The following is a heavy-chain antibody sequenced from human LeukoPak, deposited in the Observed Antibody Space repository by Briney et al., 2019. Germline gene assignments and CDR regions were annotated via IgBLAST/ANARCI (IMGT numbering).Heavy chain of an antibody. CDR1: GYTFTSYD. CDR2: MNPNSGNT. V-gene: IGHV1-8*01. D-gene: IGHD6-19*01. Sequence: ASVKVSCKASGYTFTSYDVNWVRQATGQGLEWMGWMNPNSGNTGYAQKFQGRVTMTRNTSISTAYMELSSLRSEDTAVYYCASTLAVAGTRDYWGQGTLVTVSS. J-gene: IGHJ4*02. CDR3: ASTLAVAGTRDY.